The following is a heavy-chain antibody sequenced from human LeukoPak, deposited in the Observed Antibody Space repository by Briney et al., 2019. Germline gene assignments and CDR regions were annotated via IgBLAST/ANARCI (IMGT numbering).Heavy chain of an antibody. Sequence: GGSLRLSCAASGFTFGSYAMSWVRQAPGKGLEWVSAISGSGGSTYYADSVKGRFTISRDNSKNTLYLQMNSLRAEDTVVYYCAKVWSSGYYPPYYFDYWGQGTLVTVSS. CDR3: AKVWSSGYYPPYYFDY. V-gene: IGHV3-23*01. CDR1: GFTFGSYA. CDR2: ISGSGGST. J-gene: IGHJ4*02. D-gene: IGHD3-22*01.